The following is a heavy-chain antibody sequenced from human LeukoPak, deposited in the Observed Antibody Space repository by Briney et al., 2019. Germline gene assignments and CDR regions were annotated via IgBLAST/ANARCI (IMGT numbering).Heavy chain of an antibody. Sequence: GGSLRLSCAASGFTFSSYWMNWARQAPGKGLEWVAVISYDGSNKYYADSVKGRFTISRDNSKNTLYLQMNSLRAEDTAVYYCAKSDGLYGDYPIDYWGQGTLVTVSS. D-gene: IGHD4-17*01. CDR3: AKSDGLYGDYPIDY. CDR2: ISYDGSNK. J-gene: IGHJ4*02. V-gene: IGHV3-30*18. CDR1: GFTFSSYW.